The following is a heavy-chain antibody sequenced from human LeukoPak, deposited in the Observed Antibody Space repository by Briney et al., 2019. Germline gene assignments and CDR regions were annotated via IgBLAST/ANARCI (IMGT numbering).Heavy chain of an antibody. Sequence: GRSLRLSCAASGFTFDSHAIHWVRQAPGKGLDWVAFISYDGSRKYYADSVKDRFTISRDNSRNTLFLQMNSLRPEDTAVYYCTRDLKTYFSIDYWGQGTLVTVSS. V-gene: IGHV3-30-3*01. CDR1: GFTFDSHA. CDR2: ISYDGSRK. J-gene: IGHJ4*02. D-gene: IGHD3-3*01. CDR3: TRDLKTYFSIDY.